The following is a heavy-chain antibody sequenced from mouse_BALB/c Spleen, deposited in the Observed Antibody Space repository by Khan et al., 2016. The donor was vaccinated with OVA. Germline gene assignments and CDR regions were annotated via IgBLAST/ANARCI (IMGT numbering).Heavy chain of an antibody. D-gene: IGHD2-1*01. CDR2: ISSGGTYT. J-gene: IGHJ4*01. V-gene: IGHV5-6-4*01. Sequence: EVVLVEPGGGLVKPGGSLKLSCAASGFTFSSYTMSWARQTPEKRLEWVATISSGGTYTYYVDSVEGRFTLFRDNAKNTLYLEMTSLKSEDTAIYYCTRGEGYYGNPYAIDFWGQGTSVTVSS. CDR3: TRGEGYYGNPYAIDF. CDR1: GFTFSSYT.